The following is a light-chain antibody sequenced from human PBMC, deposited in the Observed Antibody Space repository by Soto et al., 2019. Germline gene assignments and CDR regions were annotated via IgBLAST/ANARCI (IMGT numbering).Light chain of an antibody. CDR1: SSNIGAGYD. Sequence: QSVLTQPPSVSGAPVQRVTISCTGSSSNIGAGYDVHWYQQLPGTAPKLLIYGNINRPSGVPDRFSGSKSGTSASLAITGLQAEDEADYYCQSYDSSLSADYVFGTGTKLTVL. CDR2: GNI. V-gene: IGLV1-40*01. CDR3: QSYDSSLSADYV. J-gene: IGLJ1*01.